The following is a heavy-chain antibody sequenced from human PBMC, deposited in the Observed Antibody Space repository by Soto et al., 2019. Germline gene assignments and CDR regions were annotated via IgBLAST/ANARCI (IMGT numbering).Heavy chain of an antibody. CDR3: AGSVGGGFDY. Sequence: EVQLVESGGGLVQPGGSLRLSCAASGFTVSSNYMSWVRQAPGKGLEWVSVVYIGGNTYYAESVEDRFTISRNNFKNMLYLQMNSRGAEETAVYYWAGSVGGGFDYWGQGTLVTVSS. D-gene: IGHD3-16*01. CDR1: GFTVSSNY. V-gene: IGHV3-66*01. J-gene: IGHJ4*02. CDR2: VYIGGNT.